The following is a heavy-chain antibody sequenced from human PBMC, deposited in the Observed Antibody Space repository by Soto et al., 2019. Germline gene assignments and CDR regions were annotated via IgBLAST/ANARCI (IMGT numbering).Heavy chain of an antibody. CDR2: INHSGST. CDR1: GGSFSGYY. CDR3: ARGLSWQWLVRRAFDI. Sequence: QVQLQQWGAGLLKPSETLSLTCAVYGGSFSGYYWSWIRQPPGKGLEWIGEINHSGSTNYNPSLKSRVTISVDTSKNQFSLKLSSVTAADTAVYYCARGLSWQWLVRRAFDIWGQGTIVTVSS. D-gene: IGHD6-19*01. V-gene: IGHV4-34*01. J-gene: IGHJ3*02.